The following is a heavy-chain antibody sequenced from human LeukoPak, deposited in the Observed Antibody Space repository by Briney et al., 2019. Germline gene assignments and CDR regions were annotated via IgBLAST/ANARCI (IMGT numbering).Heavy chain of an antibody. V-gene: IGHV3-23*01. Sequence: GGSLRLSCAVSGFTLSSYAMIWVRPAPGRGLVGVSCIGASGDSIYYTDSVKGRFTLSRDNSKNTLYLQMSSLRVEDTAVYYCAKIPDVSDYWGQGTLVTVSS. CDR1: GFTLSSYA. CDR3: AKIPDVSDY. CDR2: IGASGDSI. J-gene: IGHJ4*02.